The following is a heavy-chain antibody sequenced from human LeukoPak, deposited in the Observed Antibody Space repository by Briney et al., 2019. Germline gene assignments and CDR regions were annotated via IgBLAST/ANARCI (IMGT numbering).Heavy chain of an antibody. CDR3: ARGPYCSGGSCYNFDY. CDR2: ISSSSSTI. J-gene: IGHJ4*02. V-gene: IGHV3-48*01. Sequence: GGSLRLSCAASGFTFSSYEMNWVRQAPGKGLEWVSYISSSSSTIYYADSVKGRFTISRDNAKNSLYLQMNSLRAEDTAVYYCARGPYCSGGSCYNFDYWGQGTLVTVSS. CDR1: GFTFSSYE. D-gene: IGHD2-15*01.